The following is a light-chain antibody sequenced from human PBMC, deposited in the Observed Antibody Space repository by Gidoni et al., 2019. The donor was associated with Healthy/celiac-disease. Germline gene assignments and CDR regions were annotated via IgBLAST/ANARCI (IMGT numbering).Light chain of an antibody. J-gene: IGLJ2*01. CDR1: SSNIGSNT. V-gene: IGLV1-44*01. CDR2: SNN. Sequence: QSVLTQSLSAFGPPGQKVTISCSGSSSNIGSNTVNWYQPPPGTAPKLLIYSNNQRPSGVPDRFSGSKAGTSACLASIELQSDDESDYYCAAWEDRLNCVVFGGGTKLTVL. CDR3: AAWEDRLNCVV.